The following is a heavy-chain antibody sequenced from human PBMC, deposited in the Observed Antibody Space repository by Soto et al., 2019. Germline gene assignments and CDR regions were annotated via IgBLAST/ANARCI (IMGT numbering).Heavy chain of an antibody. Sequence: PSETLSLTCTVSGGSISSYYWTWIRQPPGKGLEWIGYIYYSGITNYNPSLKSRVSISVDTSKNQFSLKLSSVTAADTAVYYCARARDYYGSGITFTYWGQGSLVTVSS. D-gene: IGHD3-10*01. CDR1: GGSISSYY. CDR2: IYYSGIT. CDR3: ARARDYYGSGITFTY. V-gene: IGHV4-59*01. J-gene: IGHJ4*02.